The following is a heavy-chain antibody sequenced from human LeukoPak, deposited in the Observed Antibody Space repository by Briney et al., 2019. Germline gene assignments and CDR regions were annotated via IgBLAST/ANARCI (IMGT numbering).Heavy chain of an antibody. Sequence: GASVKVSCKASGYTFTGYYIHWVRQTPGQGLECMGWINPNSGGTNYAHKFQSRVTMRRDTSIRTESMELSRLRSDDTAVYYCARGGSGSYFSWLDPWGQGTLVTVSS. V-gene: IGHV1-2*02. D-gene: IGHD3-10*01. CDR3: ARGGSGSYFSWLDP. J-gene: IGHJ5*02. CDR2: INPNSGGT. CDR1: GYTFTGYY.